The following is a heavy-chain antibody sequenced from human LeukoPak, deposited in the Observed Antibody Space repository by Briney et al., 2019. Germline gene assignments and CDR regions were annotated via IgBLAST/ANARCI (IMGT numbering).Heavy chain of an antibody. J-gene: IGHJ4*02. Sequence: PGGSLRLSCAASGFTFSSYWMSWVRQAPGKGLEWVANIKQDGSEKYYVDSVKGRFTISRDDAKNSLYLQMNSLRDDDTAVYYCARVGNGRSWDYWGQGTLVSVSS. CDR1: GFTFSSYW. CDR3: ARVGNGRSWDY. D-gene: IGHD1-26*01. V-gene: IGHV3-7*02. CDR2: IKQDGSEK.